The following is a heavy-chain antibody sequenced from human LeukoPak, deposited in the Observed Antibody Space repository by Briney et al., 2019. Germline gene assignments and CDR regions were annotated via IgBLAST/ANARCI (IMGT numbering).Heavy chain of an antibody. V-gene: IGHV4-4*07. D-gene: IGHD3-10*01. CDR2: IYTSGST. CDR1: GVSISSYY. CDR3: ARGALWFGQNYHYYYMDV. J-gene: IGHJ6*03. Sequence: SETLSLTCTVSGVSISSYYWSWIRQPAGKGLEWIGRIYTSGSTNHNPSLKSRVTISVDTSKNQFSLKLRSVTAADTAVYYCARGALWFGQNYHYYYMDVWGKGITVTISS.